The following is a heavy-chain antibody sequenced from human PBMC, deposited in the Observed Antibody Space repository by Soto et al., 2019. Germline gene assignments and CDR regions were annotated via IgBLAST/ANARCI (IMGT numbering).Heavy chain of an antibody. CDR2: IWYGGTNK. Sequence: QVQLVESGGGVVQPGRSLRLSCAASGFTFSTYGMHWVRQPPGKGLEWVAVIWYGGTNKYYADSVKGRFTISRDESKNTLYLQMNSLRAEDTAIYYCARTSSEAFDVWGQGTMVTVSS. V-gene: IGHV3-33*01. CDR1: GFTFSTYG. CDR3: ARTSSEAFDV. J-gene: IGHJ3*01.